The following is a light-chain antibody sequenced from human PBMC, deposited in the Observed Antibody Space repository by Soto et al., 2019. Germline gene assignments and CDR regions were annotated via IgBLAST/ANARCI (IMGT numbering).Light chain of an antibody. CDR3: SSYTSSSTYI. CDR2: EGT. Sequence: QSVLAQPASVSGSPGQSITISCTGTPSDVGGYNYVSWYQQHPGKAPKLMIYEGTKRPSGVSNRFSGSKSGKTASLTISGLHAEDEADYYCSSYTSSSTYIFGSGTKVTVL. V-gene: IGLV2-14*01. CDR1: PSDVGGYNY. J-gene: IGLJ1*01.